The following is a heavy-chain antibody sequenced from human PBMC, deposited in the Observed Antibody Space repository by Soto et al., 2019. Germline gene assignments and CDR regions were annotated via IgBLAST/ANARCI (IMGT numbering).Heavy chain of an antibody. CDR2: ISGSGGST. V-gene: IGHV3-23*01. D-gene: IGHD3-3*01. J-gene: IGHJ3*02. CDR1: GFTFSSYA. Sequence: GGSLRLSCAASGFTFSSYAMSWVRQDPGKGLEWVSAISGSGGSTYYADSVKGRFTISRDNSKNTLYLQMNSLRAEDTAVYYCAKVRRGRITIFGVVIIMGAFDIWGQGTMVTVSS. CDR3: AKVRRGRITIFGVVIIMGAFDI.